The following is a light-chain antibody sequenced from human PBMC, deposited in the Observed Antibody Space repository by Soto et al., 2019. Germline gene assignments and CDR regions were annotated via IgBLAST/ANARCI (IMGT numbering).Light chain of an antibody. V-gene: IGKV1-39*01. CDR3: QQSYGTLYT. CDR1: QSIDTY. J-gene: IGKJ2*01. Sequence: DIQMTQSPSSLSASIGDTVTIACRASQSIDTYLHWFQQKPGKTPNLLIHGASALQSGVPSRFSDSGSGTDFTLTISSLQPEDFATYYCQQSYGTLYTFGQGTKVEIK. CDR2: GAS.